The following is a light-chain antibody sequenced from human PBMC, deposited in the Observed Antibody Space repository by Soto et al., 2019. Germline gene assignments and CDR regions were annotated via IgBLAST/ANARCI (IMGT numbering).Light chain of an antibody. V-gene: IGKV1-27*01. J-gene: IGKJ1*01. Sequence: DIRMTQSPSSLSASVGDSVTITCRASQGINNYLALYQQKPGKVPVLLIYSASTLKPGIPSRFSGSGTGTDFTLTISSLQPEDFATYYCQKYDSAPRTFGQGTKVDIK. CDR3: QKYDSAPRT. CDR2: SAS. CDR1: QGINNY.